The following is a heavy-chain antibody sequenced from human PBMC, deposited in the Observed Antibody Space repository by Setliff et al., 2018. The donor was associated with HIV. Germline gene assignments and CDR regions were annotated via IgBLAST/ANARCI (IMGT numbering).Heavy chain of an antibody. CDR1: GFTFSAHG. D-gene: IGHD7-27*01. J-gene: IGHJ3*01. CDR3: AKDGDFRNSDYDAFDF. V-gene: IGHV3-23*01. Sequence: GGSLRLSCTASGFTFSAHGMHWVRQAPGKGLEWVSTIGAVGGPTHYAESVKGRFTISKDNSKNTVDLQMNSLRLEDTGVYYCAKDGDFRNSDYDAFDFWGQGTMVTVSS. CDR2: IGAVGGPT.